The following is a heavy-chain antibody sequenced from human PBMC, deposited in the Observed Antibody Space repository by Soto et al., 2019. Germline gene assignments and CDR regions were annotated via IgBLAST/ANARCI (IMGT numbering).Heavy chain of an antibody. Sequence: QVQLVESGGGVVQPGRSLRLSCAASGFTFSSYAMHWVRQAPGKGLEWVAVISYDGSNKYYADSVKGRFTISRDNSKNTLYLQMNSLRAEDTAVYYWARVGYSYGVYYYYYYGMDVWGQGTTVTVSS. CDR1: GFTFSSYA. D-gene: IGHD5-18*01. CDR2: ISYDGSNK. CDR3: ARVGYSYGVYYYYYYGMDV. J-gene: IGHJ6*02. V-gene: IGHV3-30-3*01.